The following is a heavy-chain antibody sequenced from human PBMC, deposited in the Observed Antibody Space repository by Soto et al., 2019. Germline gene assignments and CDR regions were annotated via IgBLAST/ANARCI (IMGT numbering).Heavy chain of an antibody. V-gene: IGHV3-30*18. J-gene: IGHJ4*02. CDR1: GFTFSDYG. CDR2: ISYDGGIK. D-gene: IGHD5-12*01. Sequence: QVQLVESGGGEVQPGRSLRLSCAASGFTFSDYGMHWVRQAPGKGLAWVAVISYDGGIKYYTDSVKGRLTISRDNSKNTLYLQLNSLRAEDTAVYYCAKDLRGYSGYGYFDYCGQGTLVTVSS. CDR3: AKDLRGYSGYGYFDY.